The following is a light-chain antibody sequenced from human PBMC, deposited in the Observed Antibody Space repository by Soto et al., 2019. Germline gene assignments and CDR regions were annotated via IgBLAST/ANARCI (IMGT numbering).Light chain of an antibody. V-gene: IGLV2-23*01. CDR2: EGS. CDR3: CSYVLTNPWV. J-gene: IGLJ3*02. Sequence: QSALTQPASVSGSPGQSITISCTGTSSDVGSYNLVSWYQHHAAKAPKLMIYEGSKRPSGISNRFSGSKSGNTASLTISGLQAEDGADYYCCSYVLTNPWVFGGGAKVTVL. CDR1: SSDVGSYNL.